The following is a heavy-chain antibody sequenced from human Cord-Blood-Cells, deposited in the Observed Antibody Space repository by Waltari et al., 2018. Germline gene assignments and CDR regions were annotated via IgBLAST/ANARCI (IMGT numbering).Heavy chain of an antibody. D-gene: IGHD6-19*01. J-gene: IGHJ3*02. CDR1: GGSISSSY. V-gene: IGHV4-4*07. Sequence: QVQLQESGPGLVKPSETLSLTCTVSGGSISSSYSSWIRQPAGKGLEWIGRIYTSGSTNYNPSLKSRVTMSVDTSKNQFSLKLSSVTAADTAVYYWARSGYSSGWFDAFDIWGQGTMVTVSS. CDR2: IYTSGST. CDR3: ARSGYSSGWFDAFDI.